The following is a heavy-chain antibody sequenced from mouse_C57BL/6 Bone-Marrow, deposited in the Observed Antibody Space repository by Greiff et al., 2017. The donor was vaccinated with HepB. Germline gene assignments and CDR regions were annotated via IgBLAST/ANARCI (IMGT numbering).Heavy chain of an antibody. CDR3: TSDAYYPAWFAY. Sequence: EVQLQQSGAELVRPGASVKLSCTASGFNIKDDYMHWVKQRPEQGLEWIGWIDPENGDTEYASKFQGKATITADTSSNTAYLQLSSLTSEDTAVYYGTSDAYYPAWFAYGGQGTRVTVSA. CDR1: GFNIKDDY. V-gene: IGHV14-4*01. J-gene: IGHJ3*01. D-gene: IGHD2-3*01. CDR2: IDPENGDT.